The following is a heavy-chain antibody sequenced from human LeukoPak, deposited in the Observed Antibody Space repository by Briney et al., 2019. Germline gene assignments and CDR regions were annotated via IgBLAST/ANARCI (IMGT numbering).Heavy chain of an antibody. CDR3: AATYSYSSGWYL. D-gene: IGHD6-19*01. Sequence: GGSLRLSCAASGFTFSSYAMSWVRQAPGKGLEWVSAISGRGGSTYYADSVKGRFTISRDDSKNTLYLQMNSLRAEDTAVYYCAATYSYSSGWYLWGQGTLVTVSS. V-gene: IGHV3-23*01. CDR2: ISGRGGST. J-gene: IGHJ5*02. CDR1: GFTFSSYA.